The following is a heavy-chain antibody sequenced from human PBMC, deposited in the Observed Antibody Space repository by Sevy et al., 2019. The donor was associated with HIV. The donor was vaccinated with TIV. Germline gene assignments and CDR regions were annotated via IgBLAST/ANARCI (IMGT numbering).Heavy chain of an antibody. CDR2: MNPNSGNT. CDR3: ARGLVSSGCYYFDY. D-gene: IGHD6-19*01. V-gene: IGHV1-8*01. J-gene: IGHJ4*02. CDR1: GYTFTSYD. Sequence: ASVKVSCKASGYTFTSYDINWVRQATGQGLEWMGWMNPNSGNTGYAQKFQGRVTMTRNTSISTAYMELSSLRSEDTAVYYCARGLVSSGCYYFDYWGQGTLVTVSS.